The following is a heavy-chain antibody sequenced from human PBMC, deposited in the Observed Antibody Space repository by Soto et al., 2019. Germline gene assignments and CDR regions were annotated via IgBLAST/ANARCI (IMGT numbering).Heavy chain of an antibody. CDR2: IGGSGSTT. CDR3: AKDNYGDYYYYGMDV. Sequence: EVQLLESGGGLVQPGGSLRVSCAASGFTFSSYAMNWVRQAPGKGLEWVSSIGGSGSTTYYADSVKGRFTISRDNSKNTLYLQMTSLTAEDTAVYYCAKDNYGDYYYYGMDVWGQGTTGTVSS. D-gene: IGHD4-17*01. V-gene: IGHV3-23*01. CDR1: GFTFSSYA. J-gene: IGHJ6*02.